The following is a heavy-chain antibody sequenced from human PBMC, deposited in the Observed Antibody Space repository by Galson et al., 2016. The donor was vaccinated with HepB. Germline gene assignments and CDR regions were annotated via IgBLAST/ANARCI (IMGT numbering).Heavy chain of an antibody. Sequence: SLRLSCASSGFTFRTNAMSWVRQAPGKGLEWVSTISGAGLTFYADSVKGRFTISRDNAKNTLWLQMNSLRAEDAATYYCAKDAGSCSGPRCSIPPYYFDYWGQGSRLTVSS. J-gene: IGHJ4*02. D-gene: IGHD2-15*01. CDR3: AKDAGSCSGPRCSIPPYYFDY. CDR1: GFTFRTNA. CDR2: ISGAGLT. V-gene: IGHV3-23*01.